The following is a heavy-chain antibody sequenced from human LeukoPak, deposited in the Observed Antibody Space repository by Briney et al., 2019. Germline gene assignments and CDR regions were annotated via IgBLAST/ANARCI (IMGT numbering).Heavy chain of an antibody. J-gene: IGHJ4*02. D-gene: IGHD3-22*01. CDR2: IYYSGST. CDR1: GGSISSSSYY. V-gene: IGHV4-39*07. Sequence: SETLSLTCTVSGGSISSSSYYWGWIRQPPGKGLEWIGSIYYSGSTYYNPSLKSRVTISVDTSKNQFSLKLSSVTAADTAVYYCARGWPTYYYDSSGSADYWGQGTLVTVSS. CDR3: ARGWPTYYYDSSGSADY.